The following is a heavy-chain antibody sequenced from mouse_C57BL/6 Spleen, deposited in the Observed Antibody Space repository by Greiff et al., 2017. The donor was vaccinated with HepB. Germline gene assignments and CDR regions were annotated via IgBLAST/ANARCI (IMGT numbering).Heavy chain of an antibody. CDR3: ARCDPYYCGSSYHYFDC. CDR1: GYTFTDYA. CDR2: ISTYYGDA. D-gene: IGHD1-1*01. Sequence: VQLQQSGPELVRPGVSVKISCKGSGYTFTDYAMHWVKQSHAKSLEWIGVISTYYGDASYNQKFKDKATMTVDKSSSTAYMELARLTSEDSAVYYCARCDPYYCGSSYHYFDCWGQGTTLTVSS. V-gene: IGHV1-67*01. J-gene: IGHJ2*01.